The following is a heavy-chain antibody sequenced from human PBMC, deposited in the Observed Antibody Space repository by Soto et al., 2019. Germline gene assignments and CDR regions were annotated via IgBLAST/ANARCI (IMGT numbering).Heavy chain of an antibody. D-gene: IGHD6-19*01. CDR2: IKQDGSEK. J-gene: IGHJ4*01. Sequence: TGGSLSLSCAASGFTFSTYWMSWVRQAPGKGLEWVANIKQDGSEKYYVDSVRGRFTLSRDNAKNSLQLQMNSLRAEDTAIYFCARVAYGNGWIFDSWGQGTLVTVYS. CDR3: ARVAYGNGWIFDS. V-gene: IGHV3-7*01. CDR1: GFTFSTYW.